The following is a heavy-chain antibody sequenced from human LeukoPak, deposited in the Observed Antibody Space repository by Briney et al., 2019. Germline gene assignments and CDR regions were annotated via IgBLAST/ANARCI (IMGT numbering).Heavy chain of an antibody. CDR2: ISSSGNT. CDR3: VNGRTSEDGLDF. D-gene: IGHD5-24*01. Sequence: PGGSLRLSCAASGFTLSRSAMTWVRQTPGKGLDWVSSISSSGNTYYADSVKGRFTISRDNSKNMLYLQMNSLRAEDTAVYYCVNGRTSEDGLDFWGQGTLVTVSS. CDR1: GFTLSRSA. V-gene: IGHV3-23*01. J-gene: IGHJ4*02.